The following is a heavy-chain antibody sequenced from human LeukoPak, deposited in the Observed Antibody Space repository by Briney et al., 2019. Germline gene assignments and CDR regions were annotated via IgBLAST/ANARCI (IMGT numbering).Heavy chain of an antibody. V-gene: IGHV1-8*02. CDR3: ARGIAVAGN. CDR1: GYTFTSYY. CDR2: MNPNSGNT. J-gene: IGHJ4*02. Sequence: GASVKVSCKASGYTFTSYYMHWVRQATGQGLEWMGWMNPNSGNTGYAQKFQGRVTMTRNTSISTAYMELSSLRSEDTAVYYCARGIAVAGNWGQGTLVTVSS. D-gene: IGHD6-19*01.